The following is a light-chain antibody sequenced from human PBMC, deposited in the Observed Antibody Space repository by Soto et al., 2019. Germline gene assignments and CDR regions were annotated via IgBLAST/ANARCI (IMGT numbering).Light chain of an antibody. J-gene: IGKJ1*01. CDR2: LTS. Sequence: DIVMTQSPLSLPVTPGEPASISCRSSQSLVHPNGXTYLEWYLQKPGQSPQLLIYLTSSRASGVPDRFTGSGSGTDFTLKIRRVEAEDVGVYYCMQALQTPRTFGRGTKVEIK. CDR1: QSLVHPNGXTY. CDR3: MQALQTPRT. V-gene: IGKV2-28*01.